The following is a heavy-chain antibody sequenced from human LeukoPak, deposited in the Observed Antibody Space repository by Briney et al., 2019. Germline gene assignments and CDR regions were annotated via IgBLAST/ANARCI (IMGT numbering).Heavy chain of an antibody. CDR1: GYTFNGYY. CDR2: INPNSGGT. CDR3: ARGPFTIFEGVLDP. D-gene: IGHD3-3*01. J-gene: IGHJ5*02. Sequence: GASVKVSCKASGYTFNGYYMHWVRQAPGQRLEWMGRINPNSGGTNYAQKFQGRVTMTRDTSISTAYMELSRLRSDDTTVYYCARGPFTIFEGVLDPWGQGTLVTVSS. V-gene: IGHV1-2*06.